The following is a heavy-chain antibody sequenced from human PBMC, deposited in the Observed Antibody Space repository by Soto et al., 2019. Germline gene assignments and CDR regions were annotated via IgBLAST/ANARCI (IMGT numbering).Heavy chain of an antibody. V-gene: IGHV3-21*01. J-gene: IGHJ3*02. D-gene: IGHD3-10*01. CDR1: GFTFSSYS. CDR3: ARVVPYYYGAGSYEAFDI. Sequence: GGSLRLSCAASGFTFSSYSMNWVRQAPGKGLEWVSSISSSSSYIYYADSVKGRFTISRDNAKNSLYLQMNSLRAEDTAVYYCARVVPYYYGAGSYEAFDIWGQGTMVTVSS. CDR2: ISSSSSYI.